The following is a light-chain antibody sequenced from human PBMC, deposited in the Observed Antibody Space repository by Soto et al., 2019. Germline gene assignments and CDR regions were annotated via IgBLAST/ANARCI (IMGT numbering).Light chain of an antibody. J-gene: IGKJ1*01. CDR1: QSLTNNY. V-gene: IGKV3-20*01. CDR3: QQYEAVVT. CDR2: GAS. Sequence: EIVLTQSPGTLSLSPGERATLSCRASQSLTNNYIAWYQQKPGRALRLLIDGASTRATGIPDRFSGSGSGTDFTLTISRLEPEDVAVYYCQQYEAVVTFGQGTKVEI.